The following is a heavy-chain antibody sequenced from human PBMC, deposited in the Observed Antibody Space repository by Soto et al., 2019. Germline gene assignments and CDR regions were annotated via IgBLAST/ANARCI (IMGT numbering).Heavy chain of an antibody. D-gene: IGHD3-16*01. CDR2: INWKSDI. Sequence: PGWSLRFSCAFSVFTFDDNAMHWVRQAPEKGLEWVSGINWKSDIGYADSVKGRFTISRDNAENSLYLQMNSLRAEDTALYYCAISQDRGGRTTFIYWGQGTQVTVSS. CDR1: VFTFDDNA. J-gene: IGHJ4*02. V-gene: IGHV3-9*01. CDR3: AISQDRGGRTTFIY.